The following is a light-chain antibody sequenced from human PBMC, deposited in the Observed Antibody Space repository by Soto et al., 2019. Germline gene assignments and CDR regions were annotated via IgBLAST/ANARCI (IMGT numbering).Light chain of an antibody. CDR3: SSYTSSTTLPYV. V-gene: IGLV2-14*01. CDR1: SSDVGGYNY. CDR2: KVT. J-gene: IGLJ1*01. Sequence: QSALTQPASVSGSPGQSITISCTGTSSDVGGYNYVSWYQQHPGKAPKLMIYKVTDRPSGASHRFSGSKSGNTASLTISGLQAEDEADYYCSSYTSSTTLPYVFGTGTKVTVL.